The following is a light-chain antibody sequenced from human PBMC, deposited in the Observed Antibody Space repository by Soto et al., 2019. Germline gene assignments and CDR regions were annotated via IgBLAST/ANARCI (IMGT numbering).Light chain of an antibody. Sequence: EIVLTQSPGTLSLSPGETATLSCRASQSISVSYLAWYQQKPGQAPRLLIYDASSRATGIPDRFSGSGSGTDFTLTISRLEPEDFAVYYCQQYGSSPRTFGKGTKLEIK. CDR2: DAS. CDR1: QSISVSY. J-gene: IGKJ2*01. CDR3: QQYGSSPRT. V-gene: IGKV3-20*01.